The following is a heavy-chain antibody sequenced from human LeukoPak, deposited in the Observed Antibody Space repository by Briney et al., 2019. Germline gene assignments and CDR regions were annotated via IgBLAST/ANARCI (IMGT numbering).Heavy chain of an antibody. Sequence: ASVKVSCKASGGTFSSYAISWVRQAPGQGLEWMGRIIPILGIANYAQKFQGRVTITADKSASTAYMELSSLRSEDTAVYYCARQITKRGYFDYWGQGTLVTVSS. J-gene: IGHJ4*02. CDR2: IIPILGIA. CDR1: GGTFSSYA. CDR3: ARQITKRGYFDY. D-gene: IGHD5-24*01. V-gene: IGHV1-69*04.